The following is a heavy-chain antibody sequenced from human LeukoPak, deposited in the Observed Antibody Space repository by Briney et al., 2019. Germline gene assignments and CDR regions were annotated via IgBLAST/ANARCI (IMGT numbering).Heavy chain of an antibody. Sequence: PSETLSLTCTVSGGSISSYYWSWLRQPPGKGLEGIGYIYYSGSTNYNPSLKSRVTISVDTSKNQFSLKLSSVTAADTAVYYCARHGDYGDYYFDLWGRGTLVTVSS. D-gene: IGHD4-17*01. V-gene: IGHV4-59*08. CDR2: IYYSGST. CDR3: ARHGDYGDYYFDL. J-gene: IGHJ2*01. CDR1: GGSISSYY.